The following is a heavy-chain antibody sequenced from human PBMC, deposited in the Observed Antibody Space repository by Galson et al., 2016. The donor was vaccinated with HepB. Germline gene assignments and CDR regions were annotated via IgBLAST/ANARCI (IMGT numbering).Heavy chain of an antibody. V-gene: IGHV3-7*03. D-gene: IGHD3-10*01. CDR1: GLSFSGYW. Sequence: SLRLSCAASGLSFSGYWMAWVRQAPGKGLEWVANIAPDGSETNYVDSVKGRFTISRDNGKKSLYLQMSSLRAEDTAVYYCVRDDDSGRHWGQGTLVTVS. CDR2: IAPDGSET. CDR3: VRDDDSGRH. J-gene: IGHJ4*02.